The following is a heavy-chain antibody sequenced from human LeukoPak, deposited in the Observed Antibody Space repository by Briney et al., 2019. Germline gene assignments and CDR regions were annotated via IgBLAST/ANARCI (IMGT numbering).Heavy chain of an antibody. D-gene: IGHD6-19*01. V-gene: IGHV3-64D*09. Sequence: HSGGSLRLSCAASGFTFSSYAMHWVRQAPGKGLEYVSAISRNGGSTYYADSVKGRFTISRDNSKNTLYLQMSSLRAEDTAVYYCVKDGQQWLVLQFFDYWGQGTLVTVSS. J-gene: IGHJ4*02. CDR1: GFTFSSYA. CDR2: ISRNGGST. CDR3: VKDGQQWLVLQFFDY.